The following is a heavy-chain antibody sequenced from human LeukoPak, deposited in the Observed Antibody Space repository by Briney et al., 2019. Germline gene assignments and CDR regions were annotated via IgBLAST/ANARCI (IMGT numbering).Heavy chain of an antibody. J-gene: IGHJ4*02. Sequence: GASLKIYCKGSGYSFTSYWIGWVRQMPGKGMESMEIIYPGDSDTRYSPSFQGQVTISADKSISTAYLQWSSLKASDTAMYYCARRRYYDSSGYLSYYFDYWGQGTLVTVSS. CDR1: GYSFTSYW. V-gene: IGHV5-51*01. D-gene: IGHD3-22*01. CDR2: IYPGDSDT. CDR3: ARRRYYDSSGYLSYYFDY.